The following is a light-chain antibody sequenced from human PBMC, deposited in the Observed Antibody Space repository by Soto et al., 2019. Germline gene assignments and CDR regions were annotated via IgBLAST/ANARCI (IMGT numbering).Light chain of an antibody. J-gene: IGKJ1*01. V-gene: IGKV2-28*01. CDR2: LGS. Sequence: DIVITQSPLSLPFTPLDPSSISCRSSQSLLHSNGYNYLDWYLQKPGQSPQLLIYLGSNRSSGVPDRFSGSGSGTDFTLKISRVEAEDVGVYYCMQALQTLWTFGQGTKV. CDR1: QSLLHSNGYNY. CDR3: MQALQTLWT.